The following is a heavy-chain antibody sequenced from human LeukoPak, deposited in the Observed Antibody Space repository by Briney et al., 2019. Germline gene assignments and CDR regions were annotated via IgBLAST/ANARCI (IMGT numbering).Heavy chain of an antibody. V-gene: IGHV3-30-3*01. Sequence: GGSLRLSCAASGFTFSSYAMHWVRQAPGKGLEWVAVISYDGSNKYYADSVKGRFTISRDNSKNTLYLQMNSLRAEDTAVYYCARHAEEQLLYVDYWGQGTLVTVSS. CDR3: ARHAEEQLLYVDY. CDR2: ISYDGSNK. D-gene: IGHD2-2*02. CDR1: GFTFSSYA. J-gene: IGHJ4*02.